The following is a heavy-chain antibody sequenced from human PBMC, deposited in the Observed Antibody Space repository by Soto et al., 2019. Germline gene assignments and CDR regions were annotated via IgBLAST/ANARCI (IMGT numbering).Heavy chain of an antibody. CDR1: GGSISSSSYY. CDR3: ARHEGYCSGGSCYWYFDL. CDR2: IYYSGST. Sequence: SETLSLTCTVSGGSISSSSYYWGWIRQPPGKGLEWIGSIYYSGSTYYNPSLKRRVTISEDTSKNQFSLKLSSVTAADTAVYYCARHEGYCSGGSCYWYFDLWGRGTLVTVSS. D-gene: IGHD2-15*01. V-gene: IGHV4-39*01. J-gene: IGHJ2*01.